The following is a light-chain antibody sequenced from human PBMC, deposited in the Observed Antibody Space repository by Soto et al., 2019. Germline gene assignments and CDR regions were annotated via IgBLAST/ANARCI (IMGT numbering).Light chain of an antibody. CDR1: ENISGW. CDR3: QQYNSYPIT. V-gene: IGKV1-5*01. J-gene: IGKJ5*01. Sequence: DIQMNQSPSTLAASLGDRVTNTCRASENISGWLAWYQQKPGRAPKLLIYDASSLESGVPSRFRGSGSGTEFTLTISSLQPDDFETYYCQQYNSYPITFGQGTRLEIK. CDR2: DAS.